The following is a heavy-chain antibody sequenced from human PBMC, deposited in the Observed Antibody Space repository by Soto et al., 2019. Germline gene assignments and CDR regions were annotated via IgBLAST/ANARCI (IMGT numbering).Heavy chain of an antibody. CDR3: ARLSGYDPAGAADK. J-gene: IGHJ4*02. D-gene: IGHD5-12*01. V-gene: IGHV4-30-4*01. CDR2: SYYSGGS. Sequence: QVQLQESGPGLVKASQTLSLTCTLSGASVSSAEHYCSWIRQPPGKGLEWIGYSYYSGGSYYNASLQRRVSISVDTSQNQFSLKLTSVTAADTAVYYCARLSGYDPAGAADKWGPGILVSVSS. CDR1: GASVSSAEHY.